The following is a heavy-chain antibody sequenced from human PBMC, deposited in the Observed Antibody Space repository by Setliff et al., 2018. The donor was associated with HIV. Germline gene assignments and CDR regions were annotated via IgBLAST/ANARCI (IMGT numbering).Heavy chain of an antibody. Sequence: PGESLKISCETSGFTFGDFCMNWVRQAPGKGLEWISYISSKRTSIYYADSVKGRFTISRDNDRNSLYLQMNGLRAEDTAVYYCARGPTTVTNYYYYYMDVWCKGTTVTVSS. CDR3: ARGPTTVTNYYYYYMDV. CDR2: ISSKRTSI. CDR1: GFTFGDFC. J-gene: IGHJ6*03. V-gene: IGHV3-48*01. D-gene: IGHD4-17*01.